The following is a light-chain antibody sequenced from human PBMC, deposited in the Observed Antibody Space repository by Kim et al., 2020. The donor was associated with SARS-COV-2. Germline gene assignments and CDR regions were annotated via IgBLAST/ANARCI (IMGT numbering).Light chain of an antibody. CDR2: GAS. CDR1: RNVGIS. J-gene: IGKJ1*01. V-gene: IGKV3-20*01. CDR3: QQYGSSWT. Sequence: SLFPGESATLTCRASRNVGISLAWYQQTPGQAPRLLIYGASSRATGIPDRFSGSGSGTDFTLTISRLEPEDFAVYYCQQYGSSWTFGQGTKVDIK.